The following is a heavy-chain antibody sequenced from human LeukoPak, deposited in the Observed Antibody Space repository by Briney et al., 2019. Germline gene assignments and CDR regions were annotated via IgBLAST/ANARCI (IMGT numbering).Heavy chain of an antibody. Sequence: GGSLRLSCAASGFTFSSYSMNWVRQAPGKGLEWVSLITWDGGRTYYADSVEGRFTISRDNSKNSLYLQMNSLRAEDTALYYCAKDGTNYFDYWGQGTLVTVSS. V-gene: IGHV3-43D*03. CDR2: ITWDGGRT. CDR3: AKDGTNYFDY. J-gene: IGHJ4*02. D-gene: IGHD3/OR15-3a*01. CDR1: GFTFSSYS.